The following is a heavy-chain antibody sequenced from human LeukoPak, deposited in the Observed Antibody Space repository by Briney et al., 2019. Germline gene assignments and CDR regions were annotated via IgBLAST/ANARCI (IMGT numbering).Heavy chain of an antibody. CDR1: GGSISSYY. CDR2: IYTSGST. J-gene: IGHJ4*02. Sequence: SETLSLTCTVSGGSISSYYWSWIRQPAGKGLEWIGRIYTSGSTNYNPSLKSRVTMSVDTSRNQFSLKLSSVTAADTAVYYCARTVYSGSYYGLFDYWGQGTLVTVSS. D-gene: IGHD1-26*01. CDR3: ARTVYSGSYYGLFDY. V-gene: IGHV4-4*07.